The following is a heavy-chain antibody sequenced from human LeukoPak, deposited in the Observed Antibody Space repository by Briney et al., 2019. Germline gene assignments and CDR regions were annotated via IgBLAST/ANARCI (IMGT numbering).Heavy chain of an antibody. Sequence: PGGSLRLSCAATGFTFSGYAMSWVRQPPGKGLEWIGSIYYSGSTYYNPSLKSRVTISVDTSKNQFSLKLSSVTAADTAVYYCASSIAAAGDDAFDIWGQGTMVTVSS. CDR2: IYYSGST. V-gene: IGHV4-38-2*01. J-gene: IGHJ3*02. CDR3: ASSIAAAGDDAFDI. CDR1: GFTFSGYA. D-gene: IGHD6-13*01.